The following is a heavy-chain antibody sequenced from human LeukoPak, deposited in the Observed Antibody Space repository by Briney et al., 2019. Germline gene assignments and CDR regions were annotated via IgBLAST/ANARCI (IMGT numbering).Heavy chain of an antibody. J-gene: IGHJ3*01. D-gene: IGHD3-22*01. CDR1: GFSFSSYA. CDR3: AKPITMIVRDSFDV. Sequence: SGGSLRLSCAASGFSFSSYAMHWVRQPPGKGLEWVAAISGAAISTYYADSVKGRFTVSRDNSNNTLYLQMNSLRAEDTALYFCAKPITMIVRDSFDVWGQGAMVTVSS. V-gene: IGHV3-23*01. CDR2: ISGAAIST.